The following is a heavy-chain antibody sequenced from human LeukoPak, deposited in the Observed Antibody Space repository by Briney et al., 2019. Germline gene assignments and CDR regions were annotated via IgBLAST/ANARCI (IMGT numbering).Heavy chain of an antibody. V-gene: IGHV1-18*01. Sequence: ASVKVSCKASGYTFTSYGISWVRQAPGQGLEWMGWISAYNGNTNYAQKLQGRVTMTTETSTSTAYMELRSLRSDDTAVYYCARDGVRWELPSAFDIWGQGTMVTVSS. CDR3: ARDGVRWELPSAFDI. CDR2: ISAYNGNT. J-gene: IGHJ3*02. D-gene: IGHD1-26*01. CDR1: GYTFTSYG.